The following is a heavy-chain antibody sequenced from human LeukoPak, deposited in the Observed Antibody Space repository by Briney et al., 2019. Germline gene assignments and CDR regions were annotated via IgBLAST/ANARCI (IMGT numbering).Heavy chain of an antibody. CDR3: ARSLLYSSSSLDY. J-gene: IGHJ4*02. CDR2: IYSSGSP. Sequence: SETLSLTCTVSGGSISSGSYYWSWIRQPAGKGLEWIGRIYSSGSPNYNPSLKSRVSISVDTSKNQFSLKLSSVTAADTAVYYCARSLLYSSSSLDYWGQGTLVTVSS. D-gene: IGHD6-13*01. V-gene: IGHV4-61*02. CDR1: GGSISSGSYY.